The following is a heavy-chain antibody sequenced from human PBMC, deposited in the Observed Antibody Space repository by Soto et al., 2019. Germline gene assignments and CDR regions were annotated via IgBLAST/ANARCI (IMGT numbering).Heavy chain of an antibody. CDR2: INSDNGNT. Sequence: ASVKVSCKASGYTFSNSGISWVRQAPGQGLEWLGWINSDNGNTNYAQHLQGRVTLTTDTSTSTAYTDLRSLRSDDTAVYYCARDQGITTFGVDSXYYNGMDAWGQ. J-gene: IGHJ6*02. D-gene: IGHD3-3*01. CDR3: ARDQGITTFGVDSXYYNGMDA. V-gene: IGHV1-18*01. CDR1: GYTFSNSG.